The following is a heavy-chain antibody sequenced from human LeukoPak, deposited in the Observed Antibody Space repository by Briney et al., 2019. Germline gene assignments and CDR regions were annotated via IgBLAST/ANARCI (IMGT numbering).Heavy chain of an antibody. J-gene: IGHJ4*02. CDR3: ATIKRGDIYGYFDF. CDR1: GGSISSHY. Sequence: SQTLSLTCTVSGGSISSHYWSWLRQPPGKGLEWVAYLYDSVRTKDNPSLKGRVTLSADTSKNQHSLRLSSVTAADTAVYYCATIKRGDIYGYFDFWGQGILVTVSS. D-gene: IGHD5-18*01. V-gene: IGHV4-59*11. CDR2: LYDSVRT.